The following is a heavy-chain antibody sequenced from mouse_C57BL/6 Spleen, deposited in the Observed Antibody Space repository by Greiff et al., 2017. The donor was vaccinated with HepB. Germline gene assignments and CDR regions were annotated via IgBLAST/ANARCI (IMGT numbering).Heavy chain of an antibody. CDR2: ISNGGGST. Sequence: EVHLVESGGGLVQPGGSLKLSCAASGFTFSDYYMYWVRQTPEKRLEWVAYISNGGGSTYYPDTVKGRFTISRDNAKNTLYLQRSRLKSEDTAMYDCARRGYYGSRYFDVWGTGTTVTVSS. V-gene: IGHV5-12*01. CDR1: GFTFSDYY. D-gene: IGHD1-1*01. J-gene: IGHJ1*03. CDR3: ARRGYYGSRYFDV.